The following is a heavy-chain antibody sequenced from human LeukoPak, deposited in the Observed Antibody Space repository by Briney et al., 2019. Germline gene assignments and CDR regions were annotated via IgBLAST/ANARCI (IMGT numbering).Heavy chain of an antibody. J-gene: IGHJ4*02. CDR1: GGSISSYY. CDR3: ARGTWIQLWLPGGYYFDY. D-gene: IGHD5-18*01. V-gene: IGHV4-59*01. CDR2: IYYSGST. Sequence: SETLSLTCTVSGGSISSYYWSWLRQPPGQGLEWIGYIYYSGSTNYNPSLKSRVTISVDTSKDQFSLKLSSVTAADTAVYYCARGTWIQLWLPGGYYFDYWGQGTLVTVSS.